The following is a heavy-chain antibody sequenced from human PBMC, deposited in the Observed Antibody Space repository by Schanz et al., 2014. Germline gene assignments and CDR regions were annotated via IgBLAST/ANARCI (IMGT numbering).Heavy chain of an antibody. V-gene: IGHV3-7*01. J-gene: IGHJ5*02. D-gene: IGHD1-1*01. CDR2: IMKDGSEK. CDR1: GFTFSGFW. Sequence: EVQLAESGGGLVQPGGSLRLSCAASGFTFSGFWMTWVRQAPGKGLEWVANIMKDGSEKYYVDSVKGRFTISRDNAKNSLFLQMNSLRPEDTAVYYCARGRVLESWGQGTLVTVSS. CDR3: ARGRVLES.